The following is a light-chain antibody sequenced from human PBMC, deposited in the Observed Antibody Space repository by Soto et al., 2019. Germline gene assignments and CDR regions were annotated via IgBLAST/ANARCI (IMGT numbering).Light chain of an antibody. V-gene: IGLV2-8*01. CDR2: EVI. CDR3: SSYAGGNV. J-gene: IGLJ1*01. Sequence: QSVLTQPPSASGSPGQSVTISCTGTSRDVNGYNYVSWYQQHPGKAPKLMIYEVIKRPSGVPDRFSGSKSGNTASLTVSGLQAEDEADYYCSSYAGGNVFGTGTKVTVL. CDR1: SRDVNGYNY.